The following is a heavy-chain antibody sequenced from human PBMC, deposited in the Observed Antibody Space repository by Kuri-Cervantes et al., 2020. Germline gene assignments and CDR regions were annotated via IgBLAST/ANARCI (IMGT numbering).Heavy chain of an antibody. CDR3: ARAPPVGATRVDY. J-gene: IGHJ4*02. Sequence: SVKVSCKASGGTFSSYAISWVRQAPGQGLEWMGGIIPIFGTANYAQKFQGRVTITADESTSTAYMELSRLRSDDTAVYYCARAPPVGATRVDYWGQGTLVTVSS. CDR2: IIPIFGTA. D-gene: IGHD1-26*01. CDR1: GGTFSSYA. V-gene: IGHV1-69*13.